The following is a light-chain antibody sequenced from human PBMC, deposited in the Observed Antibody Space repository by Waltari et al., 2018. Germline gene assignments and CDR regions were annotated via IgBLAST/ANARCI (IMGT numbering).Light chain of an antibody. V-gene: IGLV2-11*01. CDR3: CSYAGSYTLV. J-gene: IGLJ2*01. CDR2: DVS. CDR1: SSDGGGYNY. Sequence: QSALTQPRSVSGSPGQSVTIPCTGTSSDGGGYNYVSFDPQHPRTAPTLMIYDVSKRPSGVPDRFSGSQSGNTASLTISGLQAEDEADYYCCSYAGSYTLVFGGGTKLTVL.